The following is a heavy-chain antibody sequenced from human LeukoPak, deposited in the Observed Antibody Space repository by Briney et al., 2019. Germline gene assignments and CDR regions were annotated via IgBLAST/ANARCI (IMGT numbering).Heavy chain of an antibody. Sequence: GGSLRLSCAASGFAFSSYWMNWARQAPGKGLEWVASINHNGNVNYYVDSVKGRFTISRDNAKNSLYLQMSNLRAEDTAVYFCARDHVYYDSSGYHDRDAFDIWGQGTMVTVSS. CDR3: ARDHVYYDSSGYHDRDAFDI. D-gene: IGHD3-22*01. V-gene: IGHV3-7*03. CDR1: GFAFSSYW. CDR2: INHNGNVN. J-gene: IGHJ3*02.